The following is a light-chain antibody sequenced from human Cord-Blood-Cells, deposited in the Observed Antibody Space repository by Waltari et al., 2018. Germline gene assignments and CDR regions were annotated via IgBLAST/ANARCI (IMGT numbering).Light chain of an antibody. V-gene: IGLV1-47*01. CDR1: SPNIGSNY. J-gene: IGLJ2*01. CDR3: AAWDDSLSGRV. Sequence: SVLTQPPSASGTPGQRVTIPCSGSSPNIGSNYVYWYQQLPGTAPKLLIYRNNQRPSGVPDRFSASKSGTSASLAISGLRSEDEADYYCAAWDDSLSGRVFGGGTKLTVL. CDR2: RNN.